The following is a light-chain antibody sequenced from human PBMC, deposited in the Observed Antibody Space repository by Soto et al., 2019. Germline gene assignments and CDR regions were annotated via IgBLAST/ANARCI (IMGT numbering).Light chain of an antibody. CDR3: PQYGSSLLT. CDR1: QSDSSSY. J-gene: IGKJ4*01. V-gene: IGKV3-20*01. CDR2: GAS. Sequence: EIVLTQSPGTLSLSPGERATLSCSASQSDSSSYLAWYQQKPGQAPRLLIYGASSRATGIPDRFSGSGSGTDFTLTISRLEPEDFAVYYCPQYGSSLLTFGGGTKVEIK.